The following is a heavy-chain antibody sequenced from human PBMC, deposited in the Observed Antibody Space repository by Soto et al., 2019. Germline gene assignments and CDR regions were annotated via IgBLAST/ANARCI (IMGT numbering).Heavy chain of an antibody. CDR3: ATRYSSGGAFDI. CDR1: GYTFTSSD. J-gene: IGHJ3*02. D-gene: IGHD6-19*01. CDR2: MNPNSGNT. Sequence: ASVKVSCKASGYTFTSSDINWVRQATGQGLEWMGWMNPNSGNTGYAQKFQGRVTMTRNTSISTAYMELSSLRSEDTAVYYCATRYSSGGAFDIWGQGTMVTVSS. V-gene: IGHV1-8*01.